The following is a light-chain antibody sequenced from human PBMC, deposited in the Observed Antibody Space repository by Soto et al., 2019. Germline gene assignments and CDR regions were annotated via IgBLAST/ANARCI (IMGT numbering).Light chain of an antibody. CDR3: SSYTSSSTL. Sequence: CVLTQPASVSGSPGQAITISCTGTSSDVGGYNYVSWYQQHPGKAPKLMIYDVSNRPSGVSNRFSGSKSGNTASLTISGLQAEDEADYYCSSYTSSSTLFGTGTKVTVL. V-gene: IGLV2-14*01. CDR2: DVS. CDR1: SSDVGGYNY. J-gene: IGLJ1*01.